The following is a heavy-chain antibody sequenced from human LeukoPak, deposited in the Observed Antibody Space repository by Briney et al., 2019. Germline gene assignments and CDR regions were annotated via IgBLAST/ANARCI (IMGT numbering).Heavy chain of an antibody. V-gene: IGHV4-61*02. CDR1: GGSISSGSYY. J-gene: IGHJ4*02. CDR2: IYTSGST. Sequence: PSQTLSLTCTVSGGSISSGSYYWSWIRQPAGKGLEWIGRIYTSGSTNYNPSLKSRVTISVDTSKNQFSLKLSSATAADTAVYYCAREEATYYYDSSGFGDWGQGTLVTVSS. CDR3: AREEATYYYDSSGFGD. D-gene: IGHD3-22*01.